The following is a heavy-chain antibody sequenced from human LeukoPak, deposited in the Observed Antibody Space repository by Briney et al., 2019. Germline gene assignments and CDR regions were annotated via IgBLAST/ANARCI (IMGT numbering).Heavy chain of an antibody. CDR3: ARESHYDSSGYNYFDL. V-gene: IGHV4-30-2*01. CDR1: DGFIGSYF. J-gene: IGHJ4*02. CDR2: IYQTGSA. Sequence: SETLSLTCTVSDGFIGSYFWSWIRQPPGKGLEWIGYIYQTGSAYYNPSLKSRVTISVERSKNQFSLRLSSVTAADTAVYYCARESHYDSSGYNYFDLWGQGTLVTVSS. D-gene: IGHD3-22*01.